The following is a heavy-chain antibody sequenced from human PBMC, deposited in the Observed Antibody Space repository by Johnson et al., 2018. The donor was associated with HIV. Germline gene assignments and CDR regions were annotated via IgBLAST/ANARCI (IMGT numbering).Heavy chain of an antibody. CDR3: TTARTYF. CDR1: GFTFSNAW. Sequence: VQLVESGGGLVQPGGSLRLSCAASGFTFSNAWMSWVRQAPGKGLEWVGRIKSKTDGGTTDYAAPVKGRFTISRDNSKNSLFLQMNSLRVEDTAVYYCTTARTYFWGQGTMVTVSS. V-gene: IGHV3-15*01. J-gene: IGHJ3*01. D-gene: IGHD2-8*01. CDR2: IKSKTDGGTT.